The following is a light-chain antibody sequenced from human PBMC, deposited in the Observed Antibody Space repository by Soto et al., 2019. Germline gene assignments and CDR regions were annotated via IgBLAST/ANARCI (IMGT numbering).Light chain of an antibody. CDR3: QQYNNWPLP. Sequence: EIVFTQSPCTLSLSPMERATLSCRASQSVSSNLAWYQQKPGQAPRLLIYGASTRATGIPARFSGSGSGTEFTLTISSLQSEDFAVYYCQQYNNWPLPFGQGTRLEIK. CDR2: GAS. J-gene: IGKJ5*01. CDR1: QSVSSN. V-gene: IGKV3-15*01.